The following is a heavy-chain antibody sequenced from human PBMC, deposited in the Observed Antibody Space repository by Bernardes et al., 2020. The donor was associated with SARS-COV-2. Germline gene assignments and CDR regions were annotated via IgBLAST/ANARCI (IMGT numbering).Heavy chain of an antibody. J-gene: IGHJ6*02. CDR2: IDSDGRTI. V-gene: IGHV3-74*03. Sequence: GGSLRLSCVVSGFTFSKFWMHWVRQAPGQGPEWVARIDSDGRTIAYADSVKGRFTISRDNAKNTLYLQMTSLRVEDTAVYYCVSLDGYNWARYHNLDVWGQGTTVTVSS. CDR3: VSLDGYNWARYHNLDV. D-gene: IGHD5-12*01. CDR1: GFTFSKFW.